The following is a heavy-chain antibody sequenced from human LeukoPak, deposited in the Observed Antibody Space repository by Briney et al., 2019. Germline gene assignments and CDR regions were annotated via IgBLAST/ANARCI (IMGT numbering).Heavy chain of an antibody. D-gene: IGHD3-16*01. Sequence: GGSLRLSCAASGFTFSSYGMHWVRQAPGKGLEWVAFIRYDGSNKYYADSVKGRFAISRDNSKNTLYLQMNSLRAEDTAVYYCAKDLMRRGSPIDYWGQGTLVTVSP. J-gene: IGHJ4*02. CDR3: AKDLMRRGSPIDY. CDR1: GFTFSSYG. V-gene: IGHV3-30*02. CDR2: IRYDGSNK.